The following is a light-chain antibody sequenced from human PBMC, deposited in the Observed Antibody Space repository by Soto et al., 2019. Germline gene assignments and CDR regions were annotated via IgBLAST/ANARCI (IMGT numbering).Light chain of an antibody. V-gene: IGLV1-44*01. Sequence: QAVLTQPPSASRTPGQRVTISCSGSSSNIGSLSVDWYQHLPGTAPKLLIYSDYQRPSGVPDRFSGSKSGTSASLAISGLQSEDDADYYCAAWNGTLNGLYVFGTGTKVTVL. CDR2: SDY. CDR1: SSNIGSLS. CDR3: AAWNGTLNGLYV. J-gene: IGLJ1*01.